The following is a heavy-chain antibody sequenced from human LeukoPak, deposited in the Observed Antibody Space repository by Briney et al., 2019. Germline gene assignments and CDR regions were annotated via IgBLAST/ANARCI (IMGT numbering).Heavy chain of an antibody. D-gene: IGHD3-3*01. Sequence: PSETLSLTCTVSGGSISSYYWSWIRQSAGKGLEWIGRIYTSGSTNYNPSLKSRVTISLDTSKNQFSLNLSSVTAADTAVYYCARVDEWLLSFDYWGQGTLVTVSS. CDR3: ARVDEWLLSFDY. CDR1: GGSISSYY. CDR2: IYTSGST. V-gene: IGHV4-4*07. J-gene: IGHJ4*02.